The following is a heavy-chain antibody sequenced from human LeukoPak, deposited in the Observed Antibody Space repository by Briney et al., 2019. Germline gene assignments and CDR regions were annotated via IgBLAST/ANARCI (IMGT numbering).Heavy chain of an antibody. J-gene: IGHJ4*02. V-gene: IGHV3-11*01. Sequence: GGSLRLSCAASGFTFSDYYMSWIRQAPGKGLEWVSYISSSGSTIYYADSVNGRFTISRDNAKNSLYLQMNSLRAEDTAVYYCARDYYSSGYHYFDYWGQGTLVTVSS. D-gene: IGHD3-22*01. CDR3: ARDYYSSGYHYFDY. CDR2: ISSSGSTI. CDR1: GFTFSDYY.